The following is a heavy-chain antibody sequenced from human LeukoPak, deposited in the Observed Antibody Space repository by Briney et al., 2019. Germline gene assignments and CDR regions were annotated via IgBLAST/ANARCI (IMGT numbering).Heavy chain of an antibody. CDR2: ISYDGSNK. V-gene: IGHV3-30*01. D-gene: IGHD3-22*01. CDR1: GFTFSSYA. CDR3: ARQPSDSSGYLDY. J-gene: IGHJ4*02. Sequence: GGSLRLSCAASGFTFSSYAMHWVRQAPGKGLEWVALISYDGSNKYYADSVKGRFTFSRDNSKNTLYLQMNSLRAGDTAVYYCARQPSDSSGYLDYWGQGTLVTVSS.